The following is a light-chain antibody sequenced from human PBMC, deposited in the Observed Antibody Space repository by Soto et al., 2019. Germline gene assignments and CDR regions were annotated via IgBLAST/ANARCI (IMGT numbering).Light chain of an antibody. CDR3: QQYYSSPGT. J-gene: IGKJ1*01. CDR2: GAS. Sequence: EVVLTQSPGTLSLSPGERATLSCRASQSVSSSYLAWYQQKPGQAPRLLIYGASTRATGIPDRFSGSGSGTDFTLTISRLEPEDFAMYYCQQYYSSPGTFGQGTKVDI. CDR1: QSVSSSY. V-gene: IGKV3-20*01.